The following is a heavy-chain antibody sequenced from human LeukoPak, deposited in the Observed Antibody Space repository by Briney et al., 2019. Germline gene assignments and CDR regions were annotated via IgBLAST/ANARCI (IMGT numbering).Heavy chain of an antibody. Sequence: PGGSLRLSCAASGFTFSSYSMHWVRQAPGKGLEFVSAITGNGDSTYYASSVKDRFTISRDNSKNTLYLQIGSLRAEDTAVYYCARGAASEYYFDYWGQGTLVTVSS. CDR2: ITGNGDST. D-gene: IGHD2-15*01. V-gene: IGHV3-64*01. J-gene: IGHJ4*02. CDR3: ARGAASEYYFDY. CDR1: GFTFSSYS.